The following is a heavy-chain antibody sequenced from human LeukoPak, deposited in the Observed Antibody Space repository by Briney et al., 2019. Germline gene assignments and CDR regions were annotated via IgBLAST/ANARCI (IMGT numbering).Heavy chain of an antibody. CDR1: GYTFTGYY. J-gene: IGHJ4*02. Sequence: ASVKVSCKASGYTFTGYYMHWVRQAPGLGLEWMGWINPNSGDTNYAQKFQGRVTMTRDTSISTAYMELSRLRSDDTAVYYCARGDRIQLWLLYYFDYWGQGTLVTVSS. V-gene: IGHV1-2*02. CDR2: INPNSGDT. D-gene: IGHD5-18*01. CDR3: ARGDRIQLWLLYYFDY.